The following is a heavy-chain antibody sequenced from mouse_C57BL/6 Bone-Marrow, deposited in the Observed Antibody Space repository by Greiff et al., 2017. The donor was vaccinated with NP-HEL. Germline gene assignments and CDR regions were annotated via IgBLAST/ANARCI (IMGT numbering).Heavy chain of an antibody. CDR1: GYTFTSYW. CDR3: ASRYDGYYVGVFAY. Sequence: QVQLQQPGAELVKPGASVKLSCKASGYTFTSYWMHWVKQRPGQGLEWIGMIHPNSGSTNYNEKFKSKATLTVDKSSSTAYMQLSSLTSEDSAVYYCASRYDGYYVGVFAYWGQGTLVTVSA. J-gene: IGHJ3*01. V-gene: IGHV1-64*01. D-gene: IGHD2-3*01. CDR2: IHPNSGST.